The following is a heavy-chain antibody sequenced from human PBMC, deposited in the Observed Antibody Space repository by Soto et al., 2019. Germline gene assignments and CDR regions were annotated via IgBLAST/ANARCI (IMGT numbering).Heavy chain of an antibody. CDR3: AKDSGGSFYYYYYGMDV. CDR1: GFTFSSYG. V-gene: IGHV3-30*18. Sequence: QSGGSLRLSCAASGFTFSSYGMHWVRQAPGKGLEWVAVISYDGSNKYYADSVKGRFTISRDNSKNTLYLQMNSLRAEDTAVYYCAKDSGGSFYYYYYGMDVWGQGTTVTVSS. J-gene: IGHJ6*02. CDR2: ISYDGSNK. D-gene: IGHD5-12*01.